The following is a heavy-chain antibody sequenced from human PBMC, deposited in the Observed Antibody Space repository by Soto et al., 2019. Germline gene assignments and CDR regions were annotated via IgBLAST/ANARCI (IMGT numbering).Heavy chain of an antibody. J-gene: IGHJ6*02. CDR2: ISAYNGNT. CDR3: ARKAGRFGVVIPSPVDEDYYGMDV. V-gene: IGHV1-18*01. Sequence: ASVKVSCKASGYTFTSYGISWVRQAPGQGLEWMGWISAYNGNTNYAQKLQGRVTITTDTSTSTAYMELRSLRSDDTAVYYCARKAGRFGVVIPSPVDEDYYGMDVWGQGTTVTVSS. D-gene: IGHD3-3*01. CDR1: GYTFTSYG.